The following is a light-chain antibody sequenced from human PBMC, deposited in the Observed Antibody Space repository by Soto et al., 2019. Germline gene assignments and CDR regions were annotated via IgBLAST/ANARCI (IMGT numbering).Light chain of an antibody. V-gene: IGKV3-20*01. CDR1: QSVSSSY. J-gene: IGKJ2*01. CDR2: GAS. Sequence: EIVLTQSPGTLSLSPGERATLSCRASQSVSSSYLAWYQQKPGQALRLLIYGASSRATGIPDRFSGSGSGTDFTLTISRLEPEDFAVYYCQQYGSPLVTFGQGTKLEIK. CDR3: QQYGSPLVT.